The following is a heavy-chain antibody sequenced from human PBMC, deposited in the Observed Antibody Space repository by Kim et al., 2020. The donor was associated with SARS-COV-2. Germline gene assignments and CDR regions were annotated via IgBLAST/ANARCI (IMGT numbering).Heavy chain of an antibody. J-gene: IGHJ4*02. CDR2: ISYDGSNK. D-gene: IGHD3-10*01. V-gene: IGHV3-30*18. Sequence: GGSLRLSCAASGFTFSSYGMHWVRQAPGKGLEWVAVISYDGSNKYYADSVKGRFTISRDNSKNTLYLQMNSLRAEETAVYYCAKDLRYYYGSGSYSPTDYWGQGTLVTVSS. CDR1: GFTFSSYG. CDR3: AKDLRYYYGSGSYSPTDY.